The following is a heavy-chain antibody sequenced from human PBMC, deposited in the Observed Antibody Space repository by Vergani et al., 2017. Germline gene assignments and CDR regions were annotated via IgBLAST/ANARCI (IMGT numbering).Heavy chain of an antibody. CDR1: SGSFSGHF. CDR2: INQSGRT. CDR3: ARGRIYSAIMAYDH. V-gene: IGHV4-34*01. D-gene: IGHD2-8*01. Sequence: QVQLQPWGAGLLTPSETLSLTCAVSSGSFSGHFWTWIRQTPGKGLEWIGEINQSGRTNYNPSLKSRTTILVDSPKNQFSLNLISVTAADTAVYFCARGRIYSAIMAYDHWGQGTLVTVSS. J-gene: IGHJ4*02.